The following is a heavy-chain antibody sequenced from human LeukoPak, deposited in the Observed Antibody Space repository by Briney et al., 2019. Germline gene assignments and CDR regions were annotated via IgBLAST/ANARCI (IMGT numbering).Heavy chain of an antibody. J-gene: IGHJ4*02. CDR1: GGSLYNYY. Sequence: PSETLSLTCTVSGGSLYNYYRSWIRQPPGKGLEWIGYIYYIGNTDYNPSLKSRVTISVDTSKNQFSLKLSSLTAADTAVYYCARTTSPSRYADYQQIDYWGQGSLVTVSS. CDR2: IYYIGNT. CDR3: ARTTSPSRYADYQQIDY. D-gene: IGHD4-17*01. V-gene: IGHV4-59*01.